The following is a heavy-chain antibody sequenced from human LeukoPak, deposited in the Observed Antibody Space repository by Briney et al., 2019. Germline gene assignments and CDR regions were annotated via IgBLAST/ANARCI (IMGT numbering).Heavy chain of an antibody. J-gene: IGHJ4*02. CDR2: ISYDGSNK. Sequence: GRSLRLSCAASGFTFSSYGMHWDRQAPGKGLEWVAVISYDGSNKYYADSVKSRFTISRDNSKNTLYLQMNSLRAEDTAVYYCATGADDYGDYWGQGTLVTVSS. CDR1: GFTFSSYG. CDR3: ATGADDYGDY. V-gene: IGHV3-30*03.